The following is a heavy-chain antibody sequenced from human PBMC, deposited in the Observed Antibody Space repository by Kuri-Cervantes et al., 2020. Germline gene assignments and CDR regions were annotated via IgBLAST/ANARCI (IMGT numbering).Heavy chain of an antibody. D-gene: IGHD3-10*01. V-gene: IGHV1-18*01. CDR2: ISAYNGNT. Sequence: ASVKVSCNASGYTFTSYGSSWLRQAPGQGLEWMGWISAYNGNTTYAQKLQGRVTMNTDTSTSKAEMELRSLRSDDTAVYYCARSARGVIITQPRDYWGQGTLVTVSS. CDR1: GYTFTSYG. J-gene: IGHJ4*02. CDR3: ARSARGVIITQPRDY.